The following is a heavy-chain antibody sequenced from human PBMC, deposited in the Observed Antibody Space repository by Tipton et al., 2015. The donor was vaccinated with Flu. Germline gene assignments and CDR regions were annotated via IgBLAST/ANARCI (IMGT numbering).Heavy chain of an antibody. CDR2: IYTSGST. V-gene: IGHV4-4*07. CDR3: AREREPPHPNRDYDSSGPDGVYYFDY. Sequence: TLSLTCTVSGGSISSYYWSWIRQPAGKGLEWIGRIYTSGSTNYNPSLKSRVTMSVDTSKNQFSLKLSSVTAADTAVYYYAREREPPHPNRDYDSSGPDGVYYFDYWGQGTLVTVSS. CDR1: GGSISSYY. D-gene: IGHD3-22*01. J-gene: IGHJ4*02.